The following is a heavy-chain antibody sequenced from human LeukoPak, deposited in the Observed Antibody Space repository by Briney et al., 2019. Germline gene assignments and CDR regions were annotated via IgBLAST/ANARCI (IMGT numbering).Heavy chain of an antibody. CDR3: AKEDYSSSWYALDY. V-gene: IGHV3-43*02. CDR1: GFTFDDYA. J-gene: IGHJ4*02. Sequence: GGSLRLSCAASGFTFDDYAIYWVRQGPGRGLEWVSLISGDGGSIYYADSVKGRFTISRDNSKNSLYLQMNSLRTEDTALYYCAKEDYSSSWYALDYWGQGTLVTVSS. D-gene: IGHD6-13*01. CDR2: ISGDGGSI.